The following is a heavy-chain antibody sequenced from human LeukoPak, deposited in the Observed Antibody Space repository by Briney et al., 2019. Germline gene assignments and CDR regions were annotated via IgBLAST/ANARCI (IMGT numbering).Heavy chain of an antibody. V-gene: IGHV1-18*01. D-gene: IGHD2-2*01. Sequence: GASVKVSCTASGYSFTNYGITWIREAPGQGPEWLGWISGYNANAHYAQNVQGRVTLTTDTSTNTAYMELRRLTSDDTAMYYCARVGRGCSSIRCYWEDWFDPWGQGTLVIVSS. CDR3: ARVGRGCSSIRCYWEDWFDP. J-gene: IGHJ5*02. CDR1: GYSFTNYG. CDR2: ISGYNANA.